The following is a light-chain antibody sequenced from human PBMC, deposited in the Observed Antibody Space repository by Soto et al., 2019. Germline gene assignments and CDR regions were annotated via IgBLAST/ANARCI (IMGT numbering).Light chain of an antibody. V-gene: IGLV2-14*01. CDR1: SSDVCRYNY. Sequence: QSALTQPASVSGSPGQSITISCTGTSSDVCRYNYVSWYQQHPGKAPKLMIYEVSNRPSGVSNRFSGSKSGNTASLTISGLQAEDEADYYCTSYTSSSSAVFGGGTQLTVL. CDR2: EVS. J-gene: IGLJ7*01. CDR3: TSYTSSSSAV.